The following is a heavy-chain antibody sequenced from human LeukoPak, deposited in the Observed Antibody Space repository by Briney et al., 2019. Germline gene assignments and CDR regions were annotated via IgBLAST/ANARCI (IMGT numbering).Heavy chain of an antibody. J-gene: IGHJ4*02. CDR1: SGSISSSSHY. CDR2: IFHDGST. V-gene: IGHV4-39*07. Sequence: SETLSLTCTVSSGSISSSSHYWAWIRQPAGTGLEWIGTIFHDGSTYYNPSLKSRVTISVDTSTNQFSLKLSSVTAADTAVFYCASGTWGFYDTTVGDYWGQGTLVTVSS. D-gene: IGHD3-22*01. CDR3: ASGTWGFYDTTVGDY.